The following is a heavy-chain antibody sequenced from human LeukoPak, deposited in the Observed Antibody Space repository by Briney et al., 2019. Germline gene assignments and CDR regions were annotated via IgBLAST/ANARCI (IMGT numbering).Heavy chain of an antibody. J-gene: IGHJ6*03. V-gene: IGHV4-39*07. Sequence: SETLSLTCTVSGGSISSSSYYWGWIRQPPGTGLEWLGEINHSGSTNYNPSLKSRVTISVDTSKNQFSLKLSSVTAADTAVYYCARGRGGPRYYYMDVWGKGTTVTVSS. D-gene: IGHD3-16*01. CDR1: GGSISSSSYY. CDR3: ARGRGGPRYYYMDV. CDR2: INHSGST.